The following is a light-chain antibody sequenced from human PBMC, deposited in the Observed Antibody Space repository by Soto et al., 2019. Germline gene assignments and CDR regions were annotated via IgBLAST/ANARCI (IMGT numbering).Light chain of an antibody. CDR1: SSDIGSNT. CDR2: SNN. CDR3: AAWDDSLSGVL. V-gene: IGLV1-44*01. J-gene: IGLJ2*01. Sequence: QAVVTQPPSASGTPGQRVTISCSGSSSDIGSNTVNWYQQLPGTAPKLLIYSNNQRPSGVPDRFSGSKSGTSASLAISGLQSEDAADYYCAAWDDSLSGVLFGGGTKLTVL.